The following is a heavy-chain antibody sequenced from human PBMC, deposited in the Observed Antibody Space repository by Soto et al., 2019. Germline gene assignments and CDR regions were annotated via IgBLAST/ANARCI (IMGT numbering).Heavy chain of an antibody. J-gene: IGHJ6*02. Sequence: PGGSLRLSCAASGFTFSSYGMHWVRQAPGKGLEWVAVIWYDGSNKYYADSVKGRFTISRDNSKKTLYLQMNSLRAEDTAVYYCAREEAAARDYYYGRDVGGQGTTVTVSS. V-gene: IGHV3-33*01. CDR2: IWYDGSNK. CDR1: GFTFSSYG. D-gene: IGHD6-13*01. CDR3: AREEAAARDYYYGRDV.